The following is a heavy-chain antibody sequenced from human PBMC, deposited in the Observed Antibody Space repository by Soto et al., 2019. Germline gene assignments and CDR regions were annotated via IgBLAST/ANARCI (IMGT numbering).Heavy chain of an antibody. J-gene: IGHJ4*02. CDR3: ARSIAVAGTPEFDY. D-gene: IGHD6-19*01. CDR2: ISYDDGVNK. V-gene: IGHV3-30-3*01. CDR1: GFTFSSFT. Sequence: GGSLRLSCAASGFTFSSFTMHWVRQAPGKGLEWVAVISYDDGVNKKYADSVKGRFTISRDNSKNTLYLQMNSLRAEDTAVYYCARSIAVAGTPEFDYWGQGALVTVSS.